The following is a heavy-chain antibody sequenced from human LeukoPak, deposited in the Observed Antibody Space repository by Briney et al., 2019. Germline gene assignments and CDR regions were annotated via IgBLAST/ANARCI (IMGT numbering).Heavy chain of an antibody. D-gene: IGHD3-3*01. Sequence: PSETLSLTCTVSDGSISSYYWSWIRQPPGKGLEWIGYIYYSGSTNYNPSLKSRVTISVDTSKNQFSLKLSSVTAADTAVYYCAGSPYDFWSGYYRGGTGWFDPWGQGTLVTVSS. J-gene: IGHJ5*02. CDR2: IYYSGST. V-gene: IGHV4-59*01. CDR3: AGSPYDFWSGYYRGGTGWFDP. CDR1: DGSISSYY.